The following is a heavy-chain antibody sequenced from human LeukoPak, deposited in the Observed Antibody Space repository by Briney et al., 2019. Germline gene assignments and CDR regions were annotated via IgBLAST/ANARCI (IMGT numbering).Heavy chain of an antibody. J-gene: IGHJ4*02. CDR3: AKQLGYCSDGSCYFPY. D-gene: IGHD2-15*01. CDR1: GFIFSSYW. CDR2: ISNNGGYA. V-gene: IGHV3-23*01. Sequence: GGSLRLSCAASGFIFSSYWMSWVRQAPGKGLEWVSAISNNGGYAYYADSVQGRFTISRDNSKSTLCLQMNSLRAEDTAVYYCAKQLGYCSDGSCYFPYWGQGTLVTVSS.